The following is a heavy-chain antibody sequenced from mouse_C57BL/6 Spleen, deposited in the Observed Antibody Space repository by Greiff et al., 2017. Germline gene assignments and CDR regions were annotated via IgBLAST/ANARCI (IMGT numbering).Heavy chain of an antibody. D-gene: IGHD2-5*01. CDR3: TRYSSFAY. CDR2: IDPETGGT. V-gene: IGHV1-15*01. CDR1: GYTFTDYE. J-gene: IGHJ2*01. Sequence: VKLMESGAELVRPGASVTLSCKASGYTFTDYEMHWVKQTPVHGLEWIGAIDPETGGTAYNQKFKGKAILTADKSSSTAYMELRSLTSEDSAVYYCTRYSSFAYWGQGTTLPVSS.